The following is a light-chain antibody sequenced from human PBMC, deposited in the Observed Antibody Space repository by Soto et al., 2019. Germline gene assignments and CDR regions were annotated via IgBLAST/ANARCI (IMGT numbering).Light chain of an antibody. Sequence: EIVLTQSPGTLSLSPGEGATLSCRASQNMSSRYVAWYQQKPGQAPRLLISGASSRAAGIPDRFSGGGSGPDFTLTIARLEAEDFVVYYCQQYGLLPRTFGQGTKVEIK. CDR3: QQYGLLPRT. CDR1: QNMSSRY. V-gene: IGKV3-20*01. CDR2: GAS. J-gene: IGKJ1*01.